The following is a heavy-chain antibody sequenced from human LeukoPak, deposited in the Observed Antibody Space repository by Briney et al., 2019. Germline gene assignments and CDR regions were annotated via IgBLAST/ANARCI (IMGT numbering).Heavy chain of an antibody. Sequence: ASVKVSCKASGYTFTSYGVSWVRQAPGQGLEWMGWISAYNGNTDYAQKLQGRVTMTTDTSTSTAYMELRSLRSDDTAVYYCARGPIQTSPLDYWGQGTLVTVSS. CDR1: GYTFTSYG. CDR2: ISAYNGNT. D-gene: IGHD3-3*01. CDR3: ARGPIQTSPLDY. V-gene: IGHV1-18*01. J-gene: IGHJ4*02.